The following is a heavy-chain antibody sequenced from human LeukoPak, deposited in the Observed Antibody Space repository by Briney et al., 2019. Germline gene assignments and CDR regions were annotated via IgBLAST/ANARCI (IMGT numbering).Heavy chain of an antibody. Sequence: GGSLRLSCAASGFTFSTYRFNWVRQAPGKGLEWISSISSGSSYIYYADSVKGRFTISRDNAKNSLYLQMNSLRAEDTAVYYCARGRHSSGWYYLFDYWGQGALVTVSS. CDR1: GFTFSTYR. CDR3: ARGRHSSGWYYLFDY. V-gene: IGHV3-21*01. J-gene: IGHJ4*02. D-gene: IGHD6-19*01. CDR2: ISSGSSYI.